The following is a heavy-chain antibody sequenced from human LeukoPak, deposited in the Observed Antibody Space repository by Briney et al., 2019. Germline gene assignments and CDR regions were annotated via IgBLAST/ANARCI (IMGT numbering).Heavy chain of an antibody. Sequence: SVTLSRKGSGGSFSSYAISWVRQAPGQGIEWMGRIIPFLGIANYAQKFQGRVTITADKSTSTAYMELSSLRSEDTAVYYCASRPRSYYYYYGMDVWGQGTTVTVSS. CDR1: GGSFSSYA. D-gene: IGHD6-6*01. CDR3: ASRPRSYYYYYGMDV. V-gene: IGHV1-69*04. J-gene: IGHJ6*02. CDR2: IIPFLGIA.